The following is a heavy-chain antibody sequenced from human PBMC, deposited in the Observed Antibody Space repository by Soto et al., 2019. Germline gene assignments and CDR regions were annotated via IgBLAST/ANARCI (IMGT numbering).Heavy chain of an antibody. CDR2: FTGSGLST. CDR1: GFTFSSYA. J-gene: IGHJ4*02. CDR3: AKGSAHGSPYYFDY. Sequence: HPGGSLRLSCTASGFTFSSYAMSWVRQAPGKGLDWVSAFTGSGLSTYHADSVKGRFTISRDNSKSTLYLQMNSLRADDTAVYYCAKGSAHGSPYYFDYWGQGTLVTVSS. D-gene: IGHD6-25*01. V-gene: IGHV3-23*01.